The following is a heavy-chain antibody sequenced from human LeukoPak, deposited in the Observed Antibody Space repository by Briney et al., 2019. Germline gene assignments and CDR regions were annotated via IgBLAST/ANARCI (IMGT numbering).Heavy chain of an antibody. J-gene: IGHJ4*02. CDR1: GYTFTSYG. Sequence: ASVKVSCKASGYTFTSYGISWVRQAPGQGLEWMGWISAYNGNTNYAQKLQGRVTMTTDTSTSTAYMELRSLRSDDTAVYYCARGDRSGYYKPAFDYWGQGTLVTVSS. V-gene: IGHV1-18*01. CDR2: ISAYNGNT. CDR3: ARGDRSGYYKPAFDY. D-gene: IGHD3-22*01.